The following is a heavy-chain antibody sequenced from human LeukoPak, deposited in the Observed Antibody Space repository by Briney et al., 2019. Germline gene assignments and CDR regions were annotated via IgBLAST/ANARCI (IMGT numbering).Heavy chain of an antibody. CDR3: AKDLRVDIVVVPAVDDAFDI. CDR1: GFTFSSYG. V-gene: IGHV3-33*06. J-gene: IGHJ3*02. CDR2: IWYDGSNK. D-gene: IGHD2-2*01. Sequence: GGSLRLSCAASGFTFSSYGMHWVRQAPGKGLEWVAVIWYDGSNKYYADSVKGRFTISRDNSKNTLYLQMNSLRAEDTAVYYCAKDLRVDIVVVPAVDDAFDIWGQGTMVTVSS.